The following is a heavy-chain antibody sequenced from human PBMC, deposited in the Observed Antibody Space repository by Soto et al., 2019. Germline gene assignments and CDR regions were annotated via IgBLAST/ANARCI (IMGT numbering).Heavy chain of an antibody. V-gene: IGHV1-18*04. Sequence: VQLVQSGPDLKRPGASMKVSCKASGYTFTSYGISWVRQAPGQGLEWMAWISPLKGRTQYSQKAQGRVTLSTDTSSNTAYVEMTTLRVDDTAVYYCAMDYGDRPEYFKHWGQGTLVTVS. CDR3: AMDYGDRPEYFKH. J-gene: IGHJ1*01. D-gene: IGHD4-17*01. CDR2: ISPLKGRT. CDR1: GYTFTSYG.